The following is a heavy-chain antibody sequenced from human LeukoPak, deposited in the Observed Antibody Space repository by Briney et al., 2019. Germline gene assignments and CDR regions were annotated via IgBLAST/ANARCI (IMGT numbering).Heavy chain of an antibody. CDR2: ISYDGSNK. CDR3: ARVGSVNYYYYGMDV. CDR1: GFTFSSYG. V-gene: IGHV3-30*03. Sequence: GGSLRLSCTASGFTFSSYGMHWVRQAPGKGLEWVAVISYDGSNKYYADSVKGRFTISRDNSKNTLYLQMNSLRAEDTAVYYCARVGSVNYYYYGMDVWGQGTTVTVSS. J-gene: IGHJ6*02. D-gene: IGHD1-26*01.